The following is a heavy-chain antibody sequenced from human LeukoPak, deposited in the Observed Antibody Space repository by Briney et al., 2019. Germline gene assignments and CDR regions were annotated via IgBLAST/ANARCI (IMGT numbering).Heavy chain of an antibody. CDR1: GGSISSSSHY. J-gene: IGHJ5*02. V-gene: IGHV4-39*01. CDR2: IDHNGRT. Sequence: PSETLSLTCTVSGGSISSSSHYWGWIRQPPGKGLEYIGSIDHNGRTYYNPSVRSRLTISVDTSKNQFSLKLSSVTAADTAVYYCARRATMVRGVRDGFDPWGQGSLVTVSS. CDR3: ARRATMVRGVRDGFDP. D-gene: IGHD3-10*01.